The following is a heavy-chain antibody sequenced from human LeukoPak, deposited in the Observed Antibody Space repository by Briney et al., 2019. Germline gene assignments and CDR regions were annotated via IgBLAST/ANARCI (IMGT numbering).Heavy chain of an antibody. Sequence: PGGSLRLSCAASGFTFSSYAMHWVRQAPGKGLEWVAVISCDGSNKHYADSVKGRFTISRDNSKNTLYLQMNSLRAEDTAVYYCARAVKEYYFDYWGQGTLVTVSS. V-gene: IGHV3-30-3*01. CDR3: ARAVKEYYFDY. CDR2: ISCDGSNK. J-gene: IGHJ4*02. D-gene: IGHD4-17*01. CDR1: GFTFSSYA.